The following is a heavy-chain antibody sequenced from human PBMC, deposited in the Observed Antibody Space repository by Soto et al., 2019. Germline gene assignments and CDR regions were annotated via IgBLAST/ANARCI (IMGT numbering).Heavy chain of an antibody. V-gene: IGHV3-53*01. J-gene: IGHJ4*02. CDR2: IYSSGTT. CDR1: GFTFSDHQ. Sequence: GGSLRLSCAASGFTFSDHQMNWVRQAPGRGLEWVSVIYSSGTTYYGDSVKGRFTIPRDNSKNTLYLQMNSLRTEDTALYYCARAGSPFHSDSTGYWGFDYWGQGTLVTVSS. D-gene: IGHD3-9*01. CDR3: ARAGSPFHSDSTGYWGFDY.